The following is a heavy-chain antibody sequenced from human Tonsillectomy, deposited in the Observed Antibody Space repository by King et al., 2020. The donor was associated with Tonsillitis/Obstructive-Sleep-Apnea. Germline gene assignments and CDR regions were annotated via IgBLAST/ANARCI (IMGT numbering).Heavy chain of an antibody. CDR2: LSSSSSYI. V-gene: IGHV3-21*01. J-gene: IGHJ4*02. Sequence: VQLVESGGGLVKPGGSLRLSCAASGFTFTNYNMNWVRQAPGKGLEWVSSLSSSSSYIYYADSVKGRFTISRDNAKNSLYLQMNSLRAEDTAVYYCARDHSHSGRSVDYWGQGTLVTVSS. CDR3: ARDHSHSGRSVDY. CDR1: GFTFTNYN. D-gene: IGHD1-26*01.